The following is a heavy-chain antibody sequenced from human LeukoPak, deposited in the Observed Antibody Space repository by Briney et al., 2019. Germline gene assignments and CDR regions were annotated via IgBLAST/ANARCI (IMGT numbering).Heavy chain of an antibody. V-gene: IGHV1-2*02. CDR3: PRNSVSGQFDY. CDR1: GYTFTGYY. J-gene: IGHJ4*02. Sequence: ASVKVSCKASGYTFTGYYMHWVRQAPGQGLEWMGWTNPNRGGTNYAQRVQGGVTMTSDTSLTTAYMELSRLTSDDTAVYYCPRNSVSGQFDYWGQGTLVTVSS. CDR2: TNPNRGGT. D-gene: IGHD5/OR15-5a*01.